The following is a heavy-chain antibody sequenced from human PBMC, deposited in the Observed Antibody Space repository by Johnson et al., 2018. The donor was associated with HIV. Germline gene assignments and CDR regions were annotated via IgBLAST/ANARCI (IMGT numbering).Heavy chain of an antibody. V-gene: IGHV3-NL1*01. Sequence: QVQLVESGGGVVQPGRSLRLSCAASGFTFSSYGMHWVRQAPGKGLEWVSLIYSGSSTYHVDSVKGRFTISRDNSKNTLYLQMNSLSAEDTAVYYCAKDTEGSGYAFDIWGQGTMVTVSS. CDR2: IYSGSST. CDR1: GFTFSSYG. D-gene: IGHD3-22*01. CDR3: AKDTEGSGYAFDI. J-gene: IGHJ3*02.